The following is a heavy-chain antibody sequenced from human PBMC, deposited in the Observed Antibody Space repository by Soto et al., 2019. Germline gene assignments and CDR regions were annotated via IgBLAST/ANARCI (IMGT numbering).Heavy chain of an antibody. CDR3: ARVAVTTYYFDY. D-gene: IGHD4-17*01. Sequence: EVQLVESGGDLVQPGGSLSLSCAASGFTFSSYWMHWVRQAPGKGLVWVSRINPDGSRTSYADSVKGRFTISRDNAKNTLYLQMNSLGAEDTAVYYCARVAVTTYYFDYWGQGTLVTVSS. V-gene: IGHV3-74*01. J-gene: IGHJ4*02. CDR1: GFTFSSYW. CDR2: INPDGSRT.